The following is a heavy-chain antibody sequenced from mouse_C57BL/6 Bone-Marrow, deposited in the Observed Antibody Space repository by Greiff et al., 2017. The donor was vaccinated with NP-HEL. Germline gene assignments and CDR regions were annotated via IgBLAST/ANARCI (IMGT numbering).Heavy chain of an antibody. D-gene: IGHD3-2*02. CDR3: ARGTAQATNDYAMDY. CDR2: IYPGDGDT. J-gene: IGHJ4*01. Sequence: QVQLQQSGPELVKPGASVKISCKASGYAFSSSWMNWVKQRPGKGLEWIGRIYPGDGDTNYNGKFKGKATLTADKSSSTAYMQLSSLTSEDSAVYFCARGTAQATNDYAMDYWGQGTSVTVSS. V-gene: IGHV1-82*01. CDR1: GYAFSSSW.